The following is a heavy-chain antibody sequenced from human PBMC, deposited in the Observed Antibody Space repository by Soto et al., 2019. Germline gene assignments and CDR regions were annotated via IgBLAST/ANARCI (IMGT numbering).Heavy chain of an antibody. CDR2: IRSKAYGGTT. CDR1: GFTFGDYA. J-gene: IGHJ6*02. CDR3: TSSYDFWSGYSYYYYGMDV. D-gene: IGHD3-3*01. V-gene: IGHV3-49*05. Sequence: EVQLVESGGGLVKPGRSLRLSCTASGFTFGDYAMSWFRQAPGKGLEWVGFIRSKAYGGTTEYAASVKGRFTISRDDSKSIAYLQMNSLKTEDTAVYYCTSSYDFWSGYSYYYYGMDVWGQGTTVTVSS.